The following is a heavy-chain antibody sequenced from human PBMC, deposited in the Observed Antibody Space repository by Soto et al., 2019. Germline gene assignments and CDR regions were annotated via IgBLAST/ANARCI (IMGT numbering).Heavy chain of an antibody. J-gene: IGHJ5*02. Sequence: QITLKESGPTLVKPTQTLTLTCTFSGFSLTTSGVGVGWIRQPPGKALEWLALIYWDDEKRYSPSLKSRLTNTQDTSNNQVVLTMTKMDPAHTATYFSAHRTIAVTWGFDPWGPGTLVPVSS. V-gene: IGHV2-5*02. CDR1: GFSLTTSGVG. CDR3: AHRTIAVTWGFDP. D-gene: IGHD4-17*01. CDR2: IYWDDEK.